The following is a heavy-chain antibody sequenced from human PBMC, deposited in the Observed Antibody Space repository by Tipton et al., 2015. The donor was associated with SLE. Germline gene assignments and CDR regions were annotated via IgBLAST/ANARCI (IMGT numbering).Heavy chain of an antibody. Sequence: GLVKPSETLSLTCTVSGGSISSHYWSWIRQPAGKGLEWIGHIYTSGSTNYNPSLKSRVTISVDTSKNQFSLKLSSVTAADTAVYYCARTKGFTMVQGVRPGDAFDIWGQGTMVTVSS. J-gene: IGHJ3*02. CDR2: IYTSGST. CDR3: ARTKGFTMVQGVRPGDAFDI. D-gene: IGHD3-10*01. V-gene: IGHV4-4*07. CDR1: GGSISSHY.